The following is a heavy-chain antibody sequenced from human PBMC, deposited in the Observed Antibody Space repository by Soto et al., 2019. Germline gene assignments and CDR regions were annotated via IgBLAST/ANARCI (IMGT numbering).Heavy chain of an antibody. Sequence: SGPTLLNPTQTLTLTCTFSGFSLSTSGMCVSWIRQPPGKALDWLALIDWDDDKYYSTSLKTRLTISKDTSKNQVVLTMTNMDPVDTATYYCARMPKEYSSGWYYYYYGMDVWGQETTVTVSS. J-gene: IGHJ6*02. CDR1: GFSLSTSGMC. V-gene: IGHV2-70*01. D-gene: IGHD6-19*01. CDR2: IDWDDDK. CDR3: ARMPKEYSSGWYYYYYGMDV.